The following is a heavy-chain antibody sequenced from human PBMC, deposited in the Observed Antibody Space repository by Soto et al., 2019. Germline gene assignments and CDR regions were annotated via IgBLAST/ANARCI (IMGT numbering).Heavy chain of an antibody. Sequence: QVQLVESGGGVVQPGRSLRLSCAASGFTFSSYGMHWVRQAPGKGLEWVAVIWYDGSNKYYADSVKGRFTISRDNSKNTLYRQMNSLRAEDTAVYYCARGGYCSSTSCYTPRKSPFDYWGQGNLVTVSS. CDR2: IWYDGSNK. J-gene: IGHJ4*02. V-gene: IGHV3-33*01. CDR1: GFTFSSYG. CDR3: ARGGYCSSTSCYTPRKSPFDY. D-gene: IGHD2-2*02.